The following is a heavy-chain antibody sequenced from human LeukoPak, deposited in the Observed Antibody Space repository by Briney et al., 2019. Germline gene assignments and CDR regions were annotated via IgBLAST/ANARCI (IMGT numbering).Heavy chain of an antibody. V-gene: IGHV4-59*12. CDR1: DGSISSYY. CDR3: ARPCGSCYGGGAFDI. CDR2: NYDSGST. D-gene: IGHD2-15*01. Sequence: SETLSLTCTVSDGSISSYYWSWIRQPPGKGLEWIGHNYDSGSTNYNPSLKSRVTISVDTSKNQFSLKLSSVTAADTAVYYCARPCGSCYGGGAFDIWGQGTMVTVSS. J-gene: IGHJ3*02.